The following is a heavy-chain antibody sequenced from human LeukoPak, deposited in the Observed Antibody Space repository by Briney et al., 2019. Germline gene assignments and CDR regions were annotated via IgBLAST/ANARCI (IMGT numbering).Heavy chain of an antibody. J-gene: IGHJ5*02. CDR3: AKGARGDTVTSIVGLNWFDP. D-gene: IGHD4-17*01. CDR2: ISSSGSTI. CDR1: GFTFSSYE. V-gene: IGHV3-48*03. Sequence: GGSLRLSCAASGFTFSSYEMNWVRQAPGKGLEWISYISSSGSTIYYADSVKGRFTISRDNAKNSLYLQMNSLRADDTAVYYCAKGARGDTVTSIVGLNWFDPWGQGTLVTVSS.